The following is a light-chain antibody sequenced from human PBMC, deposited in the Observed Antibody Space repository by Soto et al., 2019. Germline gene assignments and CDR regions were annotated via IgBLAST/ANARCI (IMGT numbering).Light chain of an antibody. V-gene: IGKV1-39*01. Sequence: DIQMTQSPSSLSASVGDRVTVTCRASQSISSYLNWYQQKPGKAPKLLIYAASSLQSGVPSRFGGSGSGTDFTLTISSLQPEDFATYYCQQSYSTPQTFGRGTKLEIK. CDR1: QSISSY. J-gene: IGKJ2*01. CDR3: QQSYSTPQT. CDR2: AAS.